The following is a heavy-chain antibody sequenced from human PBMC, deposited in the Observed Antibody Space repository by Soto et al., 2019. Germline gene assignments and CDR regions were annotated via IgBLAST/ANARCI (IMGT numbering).Heavy chain of an antibody. CDR1: GYTFTTYG. J-gene: IGHJ4*02. CDR3: ATRSPAFDY. CDR2: ITTDKGKT. Sequence: QVQLVQSGPEVKKPGASVKVSCKTSGYTFTTYGISWVRQAPGQGLEWMGWITTDKGKTTYAQKIQGRVTMTADTSTSKAAMELRSVSSDNTAVYFCATRSPAFDYWGQVTQVTVSS. V-gene: IGHV1-18*01.